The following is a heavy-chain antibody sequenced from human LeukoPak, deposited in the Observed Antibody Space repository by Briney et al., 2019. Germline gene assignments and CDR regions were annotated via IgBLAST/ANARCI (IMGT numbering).Heavy chain of an antibody. CDR1: GYTLTELS. D-gene: IGHD2-2*01. Sequence: ASVKVSCKVSGYTLTELSMHWARQAPGKGLEWMGGFDPEDGETIYAQKFQGRVTITADKSTSTAYMELSSLRSEDTAVYYCARGHLEYQPFYYYYGMDVWGQGTTVTVSS. J-gene: IGHJ6*02. CDR2: FDPEDGET. CDR3: ARGHLEYQPFYYYYGMDV. V-gene: IGHV1-24*01.